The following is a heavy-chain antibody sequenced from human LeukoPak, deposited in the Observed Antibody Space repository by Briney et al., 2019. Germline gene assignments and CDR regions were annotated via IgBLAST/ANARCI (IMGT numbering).Heavy chain of an antibody. V-gene: IGHV4-39*07. CDR2: IYYSGST. D-gene: IGHD6-19*01. Sequence: SETLSLTCTVSGGSISSSSYYWGWIRQPPGKGLEWIGSIYYSGSTNYNPSLKSRVTISVDTSKNQFSLKLSSVTAADTAVYYCARAYSSGWYPNGDYFDYWGQGTLVTVSS. CDR3: ARAYSSGWYPNGDYFDY. CDR1: GGSISSSSYY. J-gene: IGHJ4*02.